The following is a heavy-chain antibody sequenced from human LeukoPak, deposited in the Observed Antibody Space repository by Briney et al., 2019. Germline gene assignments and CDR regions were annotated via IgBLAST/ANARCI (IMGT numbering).Heavy chain of an antibody. CDR2: INPNSGGT. CDR3: ATLYSSSWSDYYYYGMDV. Sequence: ASVKVSCKASGYTFTGYYMHWVRQAPGQGLEWMGWINPNSGGTNYVQKFQGRVTMTRDTSISTAYMELSRLRSDDTAVYYCATLYSSSWSDYYYYGMDVWGQGTTVTVSS. CDR1: GYTFTGYY. J-gene: IGHJ6*02. V-gene: IGHV1-2*02. D-gene: IGHD6-13*01.